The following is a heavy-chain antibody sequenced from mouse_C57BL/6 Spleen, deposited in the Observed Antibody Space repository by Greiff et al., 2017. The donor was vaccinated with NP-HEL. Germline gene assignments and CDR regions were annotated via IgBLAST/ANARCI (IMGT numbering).Heavy chain of an antibody. CDR2: ISSGGDYI. CDR1: GFTFSSYA. D-gene: IGHD2-3*01. J-gene: IGHJ4*01. Sequence: EVQLVESGEGLVKPGGSLKLSCAASGFTFSSYAMSWVRQTPEKRLEWVAYISSGGDYIYYADTVKGRFTISRDNARNTLYLQMSSLKSEDTAMYYCTREWLLRDYYAMDYWGQGTSVTVSS. V-gene: IGHV5-9-1*02. CDR3: TREWLLRDYYAMDY.